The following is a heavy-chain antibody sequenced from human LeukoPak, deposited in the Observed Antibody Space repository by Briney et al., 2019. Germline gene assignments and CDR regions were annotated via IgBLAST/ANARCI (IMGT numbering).Heavy chain of an antibody. CDR2: ISYDGRIK. Sequence: PGGSLRLSCAASGFAFSSYAIHWVRQAPGKGLEWVSFISYDGRIKYYADSVKGRFTISRDNSKNTLYLQMNSLRAEDTAVYYCAKGRSLFDYWGQGTLVTVSS. CDR3: AKGRSLFDY. V-gene: IGHV3-30-3*01. CDR1: GFAFSSYA. J-gene: IGHJ4*02.